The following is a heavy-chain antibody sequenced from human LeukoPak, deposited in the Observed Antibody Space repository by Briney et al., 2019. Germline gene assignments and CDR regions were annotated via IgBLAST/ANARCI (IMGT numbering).Heavy chain of an antibody. CDR1: GYSFTRYW. CDR2: IYPDDSDT. V-gene: IGHV5-51*01. CDR3: ARGRGSGWSTGFDY. Sequence: GESLKISCKGSGYSFTRYWIGWVRQMPGKGLEWMGIIYPDDSDTRYRPSFQGQVTFSADKSITTAYLQFSSLKASDTAIYYCARGRGSGWSTGFDYWGQGSLVTVSS. J-gene: IGHJ4*02. D-gene: IGHD6-19*01.